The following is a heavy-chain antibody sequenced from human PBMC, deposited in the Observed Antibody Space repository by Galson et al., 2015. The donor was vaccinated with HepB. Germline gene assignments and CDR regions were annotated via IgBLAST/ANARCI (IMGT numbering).Heavy chain of an antibody. CDR1: GDSVSSNQAV. CDR2: TYYRSKWYI. V-gene: IGHV6-1*01. Sequence: CAISGDSVSSNQAVWNWIRQSPSRGLEWLGRTYYRSKWYIDYATSVRSRITINPDTSRNQFSLHLSSVTPEDTAVYYCAYGSDVWGQGTTVIVSS. J-gene: IGHJ6*02. CDR3: AYGSDV.